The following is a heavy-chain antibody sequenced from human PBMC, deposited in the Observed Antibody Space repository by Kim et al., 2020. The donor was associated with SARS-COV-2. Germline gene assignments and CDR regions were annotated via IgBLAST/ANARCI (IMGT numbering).Heavy chain of an antibody. CDR1: GFTFSNAW. D-gene: IGHD3-10*01. Sequence: GGSLRLSCAASGFTFSNAWMSWVRQAPGKGLEWVGRIKSKTDGGTTDYAAPVKGRFTISRDDSKNTLYLQMNSLKTEDTAVYYCTTRIYSGSYLFDYWGQGTLVTVSS. CDR3: TTRIYSGSYLFDY. J-gene: IGHJ4*02. V-gene: IGHV3-15*01. CDR2: IKSKTDGGTT.